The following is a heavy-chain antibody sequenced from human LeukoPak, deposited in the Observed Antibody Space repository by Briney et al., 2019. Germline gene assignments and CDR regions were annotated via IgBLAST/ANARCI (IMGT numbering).Heavy chain of an antibody. CDR1: GGSFSGYY. V-gene: IGHV4-34*01. J-gene: IGHJ4*02. D-gene: IGHD3-10*01. Sequence: SETLFLTCAVYGGSFSGYYWSWIRQPPGKGLEWIGEINHSGSTNYNPSLKSRVTISVDTSKNQFSLKLSSVTAADTAVYYCARGPTSRKYYYGSGSPYWGQGTLVTVSS. CDR2: INHSGST. CDR3: ARGPTSRKYYYGSGSPY.